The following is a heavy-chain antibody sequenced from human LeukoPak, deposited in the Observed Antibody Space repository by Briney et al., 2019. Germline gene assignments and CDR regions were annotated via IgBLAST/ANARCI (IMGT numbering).Heavy chain of an antibody. CDR1: GFTFISYG. Sequence: PGMSLRLSCAASGFTFISYGIHWVRQAPGKGLEWVAVISKDGSDKKYADSVKGRFIISRDNSKNTLYLQMNSLRAEDTAVYYCAKGGSGSYYGAFDIWGQGTMVTVSS. D-gene: IGHD1-26*01. V-gene: IGHV3-30*18. J-gene: IGHJ3*02. CDR3: AKGGSGSYYGAFDI. CDR2: ISKDGSDK.